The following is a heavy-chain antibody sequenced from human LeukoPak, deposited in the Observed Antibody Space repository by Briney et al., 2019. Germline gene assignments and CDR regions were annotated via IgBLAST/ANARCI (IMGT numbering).Heavy chain of an antibody. J-gene: IGHJ5*02. V-gene: IGHV4-31*03. CDR1: GGSISSGGYY. CDR2: IYYSGST. D-gene: IGHD2-15*01. Sequence: SETLSLTCTVSGGSISSGGYYWSWIRQHPGKGLEWIGYIYYSGSTYYNPSLKSRVTISVDTSKNQFSLKLSSVTAADTAVYYCARQCRSGGGCYYYNWFDPWGQGTLVTVSS. CDR3: ARQCRSGGGCYYYNWFDP.